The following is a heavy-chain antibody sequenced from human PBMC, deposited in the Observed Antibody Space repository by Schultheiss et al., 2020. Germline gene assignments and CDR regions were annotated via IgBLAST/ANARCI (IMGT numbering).Heavy chain of an antibody. Sequence: PGKGLEWIGYIHYSGSTYYNPSLKSRVTISVDTSDNQFSLKLSSVTAADTAVYYCAKQRGDGAYYPFDYWGQGALVTVSS. D-gene: IGHD1-26*01. CDR3: AKQRGDGAYYPFDY. J-gene: IGHJ4*02. V-gene: IGHV4-39*01. CDR2: IHYSGST.